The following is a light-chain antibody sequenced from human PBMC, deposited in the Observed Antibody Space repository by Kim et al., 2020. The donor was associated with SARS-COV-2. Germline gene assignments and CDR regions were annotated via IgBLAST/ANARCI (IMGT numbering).Light chain of an antibody. CDR2: EVT. CDR1: SSDVGGYHR. J-gene: IGLJ3*02. V-gene: IGLV2-18*02. CDR3: SSQTNRGTWL. Sequence: GQSVTISCSGTSSDVGGYHRVSWYQQSPGTAPKLVIYEVTNRPSGVPDRFSGSKSGNTASLTISALQAEDESDYYCSSQTNRGTWLFGGGTQLTVL.